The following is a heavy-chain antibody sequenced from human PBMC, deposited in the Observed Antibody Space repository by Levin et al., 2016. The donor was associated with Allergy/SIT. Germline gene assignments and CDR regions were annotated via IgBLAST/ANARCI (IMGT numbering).Heavy chain of an antibody. CDR3: ARDSPGDGGKTIYGMDV. Sequence: WIRQPPGKGLEWIGYIYYSGSTNYNPSLKSRVTISVDTSKNQFSLKLSSVTAADTAVYYCARDSPGDGGKTIYGMDVWGQGTTVTVSS. V-gene: IGHV4-59*01. D-gene: IGHD4-23*01. CDR2: IYYSGST. J-gene: IGHJ6*02.